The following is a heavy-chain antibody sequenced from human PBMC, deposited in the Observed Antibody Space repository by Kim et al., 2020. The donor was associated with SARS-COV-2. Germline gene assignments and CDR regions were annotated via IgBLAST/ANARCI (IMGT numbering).Heavy chain of an antibody. CDR1: GGSFNGYY. V-gene: IGHV4-34*01. Sequence: SETLSLTCAVYGGSFNGYYWSWNRQPPGKGLEWIGEIDHSGSTHHNPSLKSRVSISVDTSKNQFSLKMSSVTAADTGVYYCARGPKPIGPSAYWGQGLLV. D-gene: IGHD2-15*01. CDR3: ARGPKPIGPSAY. J-gene: IGHJ4*03. CDR2: IDHSGST.